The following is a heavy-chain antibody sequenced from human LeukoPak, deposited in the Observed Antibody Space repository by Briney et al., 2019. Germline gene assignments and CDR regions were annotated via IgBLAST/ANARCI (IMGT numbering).Heavy chain of an antibody. J-gene: IGHJ6*03. V-gene: IGHV4-39*01. D-gene: IGHD6-19*01. CDR2: IYYSGST. CDR1: GGSISSSSYY. Sequence: SETLSLTCTVSGGSISSSSYYWGWLRQPPGTGLEWIGSIYYSGSTYYNPSLKSRVTISVDTSKNQFSLKLSSVTAADTAVYYCARVPIAVAGTLIYYYYYMDVWGKGTTVTVSS. CDR3: ARVPIAVAGTLIYYYYYMDV.